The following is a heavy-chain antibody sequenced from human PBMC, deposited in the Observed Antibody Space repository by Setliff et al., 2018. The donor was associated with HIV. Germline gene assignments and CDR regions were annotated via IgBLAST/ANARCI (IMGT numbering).Heavy chain of an antibody. CDR3: AKDTGLYGWGSLNAFDM. V-gene: IGHV3-7*03. CDR2: IKQDGSEK. CDR1: GFTFSSYW. D-gene: IGHD3-10*01. J-gene: IGHJ3*02. Sequence: QPGGSLRLSCAASGFTFSSYWMSWVRQGPGKGLEWVANIKQDGSEKYYVDSVKGRFTISRDNAKNSLYLQMNSLRAEDTALYYCAKDTGLYGWGSLNAFDMWGQGTTVTVSS.